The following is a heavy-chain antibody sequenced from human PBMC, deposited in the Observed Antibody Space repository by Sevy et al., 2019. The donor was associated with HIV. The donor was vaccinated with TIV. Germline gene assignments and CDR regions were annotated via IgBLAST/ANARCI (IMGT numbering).Heavy chain of an antibody. J-gene: IGHJ4*02. CDR1: GVSISSFY. V-gene: IGHV4-59*13. CDR2: IYYSGST. CDR3: ARRYFYDSRGSTVFDY. D-gene: IGHD3-22*01. Sequence: SETLSLTCTVSGVSISSFYWSWIRQPPGKGLEWIGNIYYSGSTNYNPSLKSRVTISVDTSKNQFSLKLSSVTAAGTAVYYCARRYFYDSRGSTVFDYWGQGTLVTVSS.